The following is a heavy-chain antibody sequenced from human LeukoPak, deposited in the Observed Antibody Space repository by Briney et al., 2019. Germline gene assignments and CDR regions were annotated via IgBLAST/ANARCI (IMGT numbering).Heavy chain of an antibody. J-gene: IGHJ4*02. CDR2: MNEYSTTI. CDR3: TRGGVNPVDH. Sequence: GGSLRLSCAASGFPFNSFWMHWVRQAPGKGLVWVSDMNEYSTTIRYADSVKGRFTISRDNAKSILYLQMNNLRAEDTAMYFCTRGGVNPVDHWGQGTLVTVSS. D-gene: IGHD1-14*01. CDR1: GFPFNSFW. V-gene: IGHV3-74*01.